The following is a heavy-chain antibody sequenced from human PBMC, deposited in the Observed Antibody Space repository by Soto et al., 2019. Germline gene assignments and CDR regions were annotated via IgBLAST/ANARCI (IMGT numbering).Heavy chain of an antibody. V-gene: IGHV3-23*01. CDR3: AKPGYCSGGSCYVSGTARDYCDY. Sequence: EVQLLESGGGLVQPGGSLRLSCATSGFTFSSYAMSWVRQAPGKGLEWVSDISGSGGSTYYADSVKGRFTISRDNSKNTVYLQMNSLRADDTAVYYCAKPGYCSGGSCYVSGTARDYCDYWGQGAMATVSS. CDR2: ISGSGGST. D-gene: IGHD2-15*01. J-gene: IGHJ4*02. CDR1: GFTFSSYA.